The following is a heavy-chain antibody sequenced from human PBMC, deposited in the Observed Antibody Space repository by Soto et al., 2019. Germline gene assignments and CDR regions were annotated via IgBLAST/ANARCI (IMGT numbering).Heavy chain of an antibody. CDR1: GFTFTNYG. CDR2: ISYDGRKT. D-gene: IGHD6-13*01. J-gene: IGHJ4*02. V-gene: IGHV3-30*18. Sequence: QVQLVESGGGVVQPGRSLRLSCAASGFTFTNYGMHWVRQAPGKGLEWVAVISYDGRKTYYADSVKGRFTISRDISKNTLYLQMNSLRAEATAVYYCAKFWGPIPATVDDYWGQGTLVTVSS. CDR3: AKFWGPIPATVDDY.